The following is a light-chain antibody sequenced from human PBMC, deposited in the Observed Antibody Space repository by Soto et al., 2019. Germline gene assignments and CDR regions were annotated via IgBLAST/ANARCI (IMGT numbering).Light chain of an antibody. CDR2: GAS. J-gene: IGKJ5*01. CDR3: QQYGSSPVT. CDR1: QSVDNSH. Sequence: ETVLTQSPGTLYFSPGERATLSCRASQSVDNSHVAWYQQRRGLPPRLLIYGASSRATGIPDRFSGSGSETDFTLTITRLEPEDFAVYYCQQYGSSPVTFGQGTRLEIK. V-gene: IGKV3-20*01.